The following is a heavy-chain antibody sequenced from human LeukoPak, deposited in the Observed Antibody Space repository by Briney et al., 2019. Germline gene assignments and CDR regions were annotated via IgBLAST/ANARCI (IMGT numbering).Heavy chain of an antibody. CDR3: ARGGEYGSGSYYKY. V-gene: IGHV4-31*03. J-gene: IGHJ4*02. CDR1: GGSISSGGYY. CDR2: IYYSGST. D-gene: IGHD3-10*01. Sequence: PSETLSLTCTVSGGSISSGGYYWSWIRQHPGKGLEWIGYIYYSGSTYYNPSLKSRVTMSVDTSKNQFSLKLSSVTAADTAVYYCARGGEYGSGSYYKYWGQGTLVTVSS.